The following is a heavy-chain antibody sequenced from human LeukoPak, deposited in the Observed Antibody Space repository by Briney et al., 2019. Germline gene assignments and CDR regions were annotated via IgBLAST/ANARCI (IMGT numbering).Heavy chain of an antibody. D-gene: IGHD2-15*01. CDR1: GGSISSYY. V-gene: IGHV4-59*08. CDR3: ARAAGLGYCSGGSCTTTFDY. J-gene: IGHJ4*02. Sequence: PSETLSLTCTVSGGSISSYYWSWIRQPPGKGLEWIGYIYYSGRTYYNPSLKSRITISVDTSKNQFSLRLSSVTAADTAVYYCARAAGLGYCSGGSCTTTFDYWGQGTLVTVSS. CDR2: IYYSGRT.